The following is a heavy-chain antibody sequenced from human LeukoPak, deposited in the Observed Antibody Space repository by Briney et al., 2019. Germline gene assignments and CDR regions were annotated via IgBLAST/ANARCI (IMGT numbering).Heavy chain of an antibody. CDR1: GGSISSYY. V-gene: IGHV4-34*01. CDR3: ARPGDYGYWFVP. D-gene: IGHD4-17*01. Sequence: SSETLSLTCTVSGGSISSYYWSWIRQPPGKGLEWIGEINHSGSTNYNPSLKSRVTISVDTSKNQFSLKLSSVTAADTAVYYCARPGDYGYWFVPWGQGTLVTVSS. CDR2: INHSGST. J-gene: IGHJ5*02.